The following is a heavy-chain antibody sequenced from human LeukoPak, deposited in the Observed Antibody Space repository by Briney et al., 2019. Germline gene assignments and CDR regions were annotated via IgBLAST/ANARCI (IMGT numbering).Heavy chain of an antibody. CDR1: GYSFTSYW. Sequence: GESLKISCKGSGYSFTSYWIGWVRQMPGKPLEWMGIIYPGDSDPRYSPSFQGQLTISADKSISTAYLQWSSLKASDTAMYYCARTRQFDYGGNTHDYWGQGTLVTVSS. D-gene: IGHD4-23*01. CDR2: IYPGDSDP. J-gene: IGHJ4*02. V-gene: IGHV5-51*01. CDR3: ARTRQFDYGGNTHDY.